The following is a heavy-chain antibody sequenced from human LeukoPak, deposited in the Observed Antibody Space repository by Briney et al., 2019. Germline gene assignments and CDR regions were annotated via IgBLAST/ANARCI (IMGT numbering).Heavy chain of an antibody. CDR2: ISGSGGST. CDR3: AKAGYSSDAFDI. D-gene: IGHD5-12*01. V-gene: IGHV3-23*01. J-gene: IGHJ3*02. CDR1: GFTFSSYA. Sequence: GGSLRLSCSASGFTFSSYAMSWVRQAPGKGLEWVSAISGSGGSTYYADSVKGRFTISRDNSKNTLYLQMNSLRAEDTAVYYCAKAGYSSDAFDIWGQGTMVTVSS.